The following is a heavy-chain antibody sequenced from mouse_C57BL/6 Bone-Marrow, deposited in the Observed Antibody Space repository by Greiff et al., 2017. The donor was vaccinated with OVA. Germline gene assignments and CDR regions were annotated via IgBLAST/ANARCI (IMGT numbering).Heavy chain of an antibody. J-gene: IGHJ3*01. CDR2: LHPNGGST. CDR3: ARWAQLGNWCAD. CDR1: GYTFTSYW. D-gene: IGHD3-1*01. Sequence: VQLQQPGAELVKPGASVKLSCKASGYTFTSYWMHWVKPRPGQGLEWIGMLHPNGGSTNYNEKFKSKATLTVDKSASTAYMQRSSLTSEDAAVYYWARWAQLGNWCADWGQGTLVTVSA. V-gene: IGHV1-64*01.